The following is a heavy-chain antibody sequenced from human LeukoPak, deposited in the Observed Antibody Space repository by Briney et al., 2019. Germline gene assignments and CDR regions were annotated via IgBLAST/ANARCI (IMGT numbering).Heavy chain of an antibody. CDR2: IYYSGST. V-gene: IGHV4-59*08. Sequence: SETLSLTCTVSGGSISSYYWSWIRQPPGKGLEWIGYIYYSGSTNYNPSLKSRVTISVDTSKNQFSLKLSSVTAADTAVYYCARLTEQWFPRVVFDIWGQGTMVTVSS. J-gene: IGHJ3*02. CDR3: ARLTEQWFPRVVFDI. CDR1: GGSISSYY. D-gene: IGHD6-19*01.